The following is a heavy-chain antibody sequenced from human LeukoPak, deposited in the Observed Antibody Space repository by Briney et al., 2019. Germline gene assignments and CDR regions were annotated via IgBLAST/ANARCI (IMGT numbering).Heavy chain of an antibody. J-gene: IGHJ4*02. CDR2: MNPNSGNT. V-gene: IGHV1-8*03. D-gene: IGHD5-12*01. Sequence: GASVKVSCKASGYTFTGYYMHWVRQATGQGLEWMGWMNPNSGNTGYAQKFQGRVTFTRDTSIRTAYMELSSLRSEDTAVYYCARGASRSFDYWGQGTLVTVSS. CDR3: ARGASRSFDY. CDR1: GYTFTGYY.